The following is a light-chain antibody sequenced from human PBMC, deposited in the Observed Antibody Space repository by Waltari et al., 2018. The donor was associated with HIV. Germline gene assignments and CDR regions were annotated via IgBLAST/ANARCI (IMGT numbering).Light chain of an antibody. CDR1: SGSVSTSNY. CDR2: STN. CDR3: VLFVGSGIWV. Sequence: VSPGGTVTLTCGLSSGSVSTSNYPSWYQQTPGQPPRTLIHSTNARSSGVPDRFSGSILGKKAALTITGAQADDESDYYCVLFVGSGIWVFGGGTKLTVL. V-gene: IGLV8-61*01. J-gene: IGLJ3*02.